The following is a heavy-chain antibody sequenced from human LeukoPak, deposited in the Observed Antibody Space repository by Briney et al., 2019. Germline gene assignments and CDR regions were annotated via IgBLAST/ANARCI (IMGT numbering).Heavy chain of an antibody. V-gene: IGHV1-2*02. J-gene: IGHJ5*02. CDR1: GYTFIGYY. Sequence: GASVKVSCKASGYTFIGYYMHWVRQAPGQGLEWMGWINPNSGGTNYAQKFQGRVTMTRDTSISTAYMELSRLRSDDTAVYYCARGPTRRFNWFDPWGQGTLVTVSS. CDR2: INPNSGGT. D-gene: IGHD3-3*01. CDR3: ARGPTRRFNWFDP.